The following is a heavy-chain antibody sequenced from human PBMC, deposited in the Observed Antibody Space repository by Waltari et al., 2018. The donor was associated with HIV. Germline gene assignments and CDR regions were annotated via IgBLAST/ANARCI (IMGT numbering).Heavy chain of an antibody. J-gene: IGHJ6*02. CDR1: GDSISSSVYY. CDR2: IYYSGTT. D-gene: IGHD3-3*01. Sequence: QLQLQESGPGLVKPSETLSLTCTVSGDSISSSVYYWGWIRQPPGKGLEWIGSIYYSGTTYYDPSLKSRVTMSVDTSKNQFSLKMSSVTAGDTAVYYCARQLYYDFWSGLKWGDGMDVWGQGTTVTVAS. CDR3: ARQLYYDFWSGLKWGDGMDV. V-gene: IGHV4-39*01.